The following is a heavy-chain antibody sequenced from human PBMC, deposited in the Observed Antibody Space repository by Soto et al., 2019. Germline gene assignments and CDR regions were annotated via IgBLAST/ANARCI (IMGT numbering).Heavy chain of an antibody. J-gene: IGHJ4*02. D-gene: IGHD6-6*01. V-gene: IGHV4-30-4*01. CDR3: ARDRSNSHDFFDD. CDR1: GGSISSDDYY. Sequence: QVQLQESGPGLVKPSQTLSLTCTVSGGSISSDDYYWTWIRQAPGEGLEWIGYIYYSGRTLYNPSLESRVTISIDTSKNQFSLKLVSVSGADPAVYYCARDRSNSHDFFDDWGQGTLVTVSS. CDR2: IYYSGRT.